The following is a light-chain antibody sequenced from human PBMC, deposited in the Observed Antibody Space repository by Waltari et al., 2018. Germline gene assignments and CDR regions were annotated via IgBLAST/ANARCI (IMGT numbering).Light chain of an antibody. V-gene: IGLV3-21*02. CDR3: QVWDSSSDHVV. CDR1: NLRRKR. J-gene: IGLJ2*01. CDR2: DDS. Sequence: SYTLTQPPSVLAAPVETTPITRVGTNLRRKRVHWYQQKRGQAPVLVVYDDSARPSGIPERFSGSNSGNTATLTISRVEAGDEADYYCQVWDSSSDHVVFGGGTKLTVL.